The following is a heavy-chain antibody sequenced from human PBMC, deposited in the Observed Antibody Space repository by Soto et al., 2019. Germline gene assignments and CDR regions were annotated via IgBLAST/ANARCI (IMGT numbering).Heavy chain of an antibody. CDR1: GCSCTTFE. CDR3: VGGGLSYFDY. J-gene: IGHJ4*02. CDR2: ISGGGGTT. D-gene: IGHD3-16*01. V-gene: IGHV3-48*03. Sequence: WVPLRRCWAASGCSCTTFEVNWIRQAPGKGLEWLSYISGGGGTTYYADSVKGRFTISRDNTKNSLFLQMSSLRDEDTGVYFCVGGGLSYFDYWGQGALVTVSS.